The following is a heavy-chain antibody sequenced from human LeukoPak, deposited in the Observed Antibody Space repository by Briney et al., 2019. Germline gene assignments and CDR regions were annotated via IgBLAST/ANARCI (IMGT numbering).Heavy chain of an antibody. Sequence: GGSLRHSCAASGFTFSYYGMSWVRQAPGRGLEWVSKISGSGESTYYADSVKGRFTFSRDNSKNTLYLQMNSLRDEDTAVYYCARDRYLDYWGQGTLVTVSS. CDR3: ARDRYLDY. CDR2: ISGSGEST. J-gene: IGHJ4*02. V-gene: IGHV3-23*01. CDR1: GFTFSYYG.